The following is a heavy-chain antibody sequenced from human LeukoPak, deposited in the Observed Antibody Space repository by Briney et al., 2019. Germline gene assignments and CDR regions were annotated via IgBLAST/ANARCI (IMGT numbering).Heavy chain of an antibody. CDR3: AKYGGPMAPGLFFDY. CDR2: ISDSGSKT. D-gene: IGHD4/OR15-4a*01. Sequence: PGGSLRPSCTASGFTFSSYAMTWVRQAPGKGLEWASPISDSGSKTYYVDSVRGRFTISRDNSKNTLYLQMSSLRVEDTAVYYCAKYGGPMAPGLFFDYWGQGALVTVSS. V-gene: IGHV3-23*01. CDR1: GFTFSSYA. J-gene: IGHJ4*02.